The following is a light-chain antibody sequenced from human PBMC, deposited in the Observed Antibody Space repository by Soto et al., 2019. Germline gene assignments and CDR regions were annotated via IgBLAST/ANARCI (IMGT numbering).Light chain of an antibody. CDR1: QGISSY. V-gene: IGKV1-9*01. CDR2: AAS. CDR3: QQLNSYPLP. J-gene: IGKJ3*01. Sequence: DIQLTQSPSFLSASVGDRVTITCRASQGISSYLAWYQQKPGKAPKLLIYAASTLQSGVPSRFSGSGSGTEFNPTISRLQPEDFATYYCQQLNSYPLPFGPGTKVDIK.